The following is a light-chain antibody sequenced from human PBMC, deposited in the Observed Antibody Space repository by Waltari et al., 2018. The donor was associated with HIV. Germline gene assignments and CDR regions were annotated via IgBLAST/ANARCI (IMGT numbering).Light chain of an antibody. CDR3: SSYTSSSTLRV. V-gene: IGLV2-14*03. J-gene: IGLJ1*01. CDR2: DVS. CDR1: SSDVGGSNY. Sequence: QSALTQPASVSGSPGQSITIPFTGTSSDVGGSNYVSWYQQHPGKAPKLMIYDVSNRPSGVSNRFSGSKSGNTASLTISGLQAEDEADYYCSSYTSSSTLRVFGTGTKVTVL.